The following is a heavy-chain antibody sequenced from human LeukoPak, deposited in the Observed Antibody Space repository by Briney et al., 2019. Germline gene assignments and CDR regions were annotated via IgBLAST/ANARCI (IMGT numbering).Heavy chain of an antibody. CDR3: ASSRTSSRSWFTFDY. Sequence: SETLSLTCTGSGGSISSSSYYWVWIRQPPGKGLEWIGSIYYSGSTYYNPSLKSRVTISVDTSKNHLSLKLSSVTAADTAVYYCASSRTSSRSWFTFDYWGQGILVTVSS. D-gene: IGHD6-13*01. CDR1: GGSISSSSYY. J-gene: IGHJ4*02. CDR2: IYYSGST. V-gene: IGHV4-39*02.